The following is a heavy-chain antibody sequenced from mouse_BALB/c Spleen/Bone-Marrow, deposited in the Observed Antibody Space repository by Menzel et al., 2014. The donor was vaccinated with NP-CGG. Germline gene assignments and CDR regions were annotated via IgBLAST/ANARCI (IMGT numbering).Heavy chain of an antibody. J-gene: IGHJ4*01. CDR2: INSGGSYT. CDR3: ARHVLIRGPYYYAMDY. D-gene: IGHD1-1*01. V-gene: IGHV5-6*02. Sequence: EVMLVESGGDLVKPGGSLKLSCAASGFTFSSYGMSWVRQTPDKGLEWVATINSGGSYTYYPDSVKGRFTISRDNAKNTLYLQMSSLKSEDTAMYYCARHVLIRGPYYYAMDYWGQGTSVTVSS. CDR1: GFTFSSYG.